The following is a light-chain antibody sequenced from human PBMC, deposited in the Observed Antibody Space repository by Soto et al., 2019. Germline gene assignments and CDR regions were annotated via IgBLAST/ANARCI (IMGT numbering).Light chain of an antibody. CDR1: QSVSSSY. CDR3: QQYETSPRT. V-gene: IGKV3-20*01. Sequence: EIVLTQSPGTLSLSPGERATLSCRASQSVSSSYLAWYQQKPGQAPRLLIYGASSRATGIPDRFSGGGSGTDFSLTISRLDPEDFAVYYCQQYETSPRTFGQGTKVDIK. J-gene: IGKJ1*01. CDR2: GAS.